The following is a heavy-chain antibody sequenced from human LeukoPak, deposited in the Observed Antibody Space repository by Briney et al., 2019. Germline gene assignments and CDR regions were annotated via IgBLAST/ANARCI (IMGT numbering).Heavy chain of an antibody. J-gene: IGHJ4*02. D-gene: IGHD6-19*01. CDR2: IIPIFGTA. CDR3: AKGVAVAGTPFDY. CDR1: GGTFSSYA. Sequence: SVKVSCKASGGTFSSYAISWVRQAPGQGLEWMGGIIPIFGTANYAQKFQGRVTITADESTSTAYMELSSLRAEDTAVYYCAKGVAVAGTPFDYWGQGTLVTVSS. V-gene: IGHV1-69*01.